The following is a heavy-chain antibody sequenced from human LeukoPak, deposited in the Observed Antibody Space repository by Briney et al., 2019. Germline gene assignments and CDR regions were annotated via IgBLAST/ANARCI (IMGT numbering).Heavy chain of an antibody. CDR3: ARGRGRFDY. CDR1: GGSFSGYY. J-gene: IGHJ4*02. D-gene: IGHD3-16*01. Sequence: SETLSLTCAVYGGSFSGYYWSWIRQPPGKGLEWIGEINHSGSTNYNPSLKSRVTISVDTSKSQFSLKLSSVTAADTAVYYCARGRGRFDYWGQGTLVTASS. CDR2: INHSGST. V-gene: IGHV4-34*01.